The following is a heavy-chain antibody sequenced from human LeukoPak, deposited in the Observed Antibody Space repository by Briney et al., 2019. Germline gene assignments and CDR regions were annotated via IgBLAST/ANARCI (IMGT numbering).Heavy chain of an antibody. D-gene: IGHD6-19*01. V-gene: IGHV3-23*01. CDR2: IGSSGDST. Sequence: PGGSLRLSCAASGFTFSSYGMSWVRQAPGKGLEWVSTIGSSGDSTYYTDSVKGRLTISRDNSKNTLYLQMNSLRAEDTAVYYCARRSGIAVAGAFDYWGQGTLVTVSS. CDR3: ARRSGIAVAGAFDY. CDR1: GFTFSSYG. J-gene: IGHJ4*02.